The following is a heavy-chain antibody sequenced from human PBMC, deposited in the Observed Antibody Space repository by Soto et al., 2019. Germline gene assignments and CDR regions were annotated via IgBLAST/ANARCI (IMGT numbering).Heavy chain of an antibody. CDR2: IWYDGSNK. Sequence: QVQLVESGGGVVQPGRSLRLSCAASGFTFSSYGMHWVRQAPGKGLEWVAVIWYDGSNKYYANLVKSRITISRDNSKNXLYLXXXXXXXAXTAVXYCAXXXGXAANWFDPWGQGTLVTVSS. CDR3: AXXXGXAANWFDP. CDR1: GFTFSSYG. D-gene: IGHD6-13*01. V-gene: IGHV3-33*01. J-gene: IGHJ5*02.